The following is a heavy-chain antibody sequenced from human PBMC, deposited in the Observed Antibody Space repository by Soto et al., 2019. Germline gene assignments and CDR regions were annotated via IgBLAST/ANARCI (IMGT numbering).Heavy chain of an antibody. D-gene: IGHD3-16*01. J-gene: IGHJ4*02. CDR1: GYKFDTYG. CDR3: ERCDYVEEKLET. Sequence: GDSLKVSCNYCGYKFDTYGIFFVVQMPGKGLDCIGIIYGGDSDTRYNPSFQCQVTMSADKSLSTAYLQWSSLKASDTAIYFCERCDYVEEKLETWGQGTLV. CDR2: IYGGDSDT. V-gene: IGHV5-51*01.